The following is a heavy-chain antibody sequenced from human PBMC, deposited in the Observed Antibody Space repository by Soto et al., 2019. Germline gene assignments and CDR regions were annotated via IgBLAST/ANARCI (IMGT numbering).Heavy chain of an antibody. J-gene: IGHJ4*02. Sequence: SETLSLTCAVSGGSISSGGYSWSWIRQPPGKGLEWIGYIYHSGSTYYNPSLKSRVTISVDRSKNQFSLKLSSVTAADTAVYYCARVGNWNDHYFDYWGQGTLVTVSS. CDR3: ARVGNWNDHYFDY. D-gene: IGHD1-1*01. CDR1: GGSISSGGYS. CDR2: IYHSGST. V-gene: IGHV4-30-2*01.